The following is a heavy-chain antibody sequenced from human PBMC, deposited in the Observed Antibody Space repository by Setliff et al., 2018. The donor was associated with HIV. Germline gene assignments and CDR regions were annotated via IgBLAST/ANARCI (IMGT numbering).Heavy chain of an antibody. CDR2: ISGSGSAM. Sequence: QPGGSLRLSCAASGFTFSNYSMNWVRQAPGKGLEWVSYISGSGSAMYYADSVEGRFTISRDNAKNSLYLQMNSLRAEDTAVYHCARGHYFKDVWGQGTTVTVSS. J-gene: IGHJ6*02. CDR3: ARGHYFKDV. V-gene: IGHV3-48*04. CDR1: GFTFSNYS. D-gene: IGHD3-22*01.